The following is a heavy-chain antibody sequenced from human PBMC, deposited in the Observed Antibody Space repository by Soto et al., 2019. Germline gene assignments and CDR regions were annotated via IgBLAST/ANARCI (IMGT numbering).Heavy chain of an antibody. J-gene: IGHJ3*02. CDR3: AREIAAVKDAFDI. Sequence: QVQLVQSGAEVKKPGSSVKVSCKASGGTFSSYTISWVRQAPGQGLEWMGRIIPILGIANYAQKFQGRVTITADKSTSTAYMELCRLRSEDTAVYYCAREIAAVKDAFDIWGQGTMVTVSS. CDR2: IIPILGIA. V-gene: IGHV1-69*08. CDR1: GGTFSSYT. D-gene: IGHD2-21*01.